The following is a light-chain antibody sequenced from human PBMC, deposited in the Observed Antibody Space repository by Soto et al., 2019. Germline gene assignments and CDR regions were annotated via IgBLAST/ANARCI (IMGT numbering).Light chain of an antibody. CDR1: SSDVGGYNY. J-gene: IGLJ2*01. CDR3: SSYAGSNNSL. V-gene: IGLV2-8*01. CDR2: EVS. Sequence: QSALTQPPSASGSPGQSVTISCTGTSSDVGGYNYVSWYQQHPGKAPKLMIYEVSKRPSGGPDRFSGSKSGNTASLTVSGLQAEDEADYYCSSYAGSNNSLFGGGTKLTVL.